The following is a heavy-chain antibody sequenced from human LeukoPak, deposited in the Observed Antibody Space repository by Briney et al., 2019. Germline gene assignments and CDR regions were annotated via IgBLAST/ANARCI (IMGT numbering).Heavy chain of an antibody. CDR2: ISSSGNTI. D-gene: IGHD4-23*01. CDR3: ARTVAPIGY. J-gene: IGHJ4*02. V-gene: IGHV3-48*03. CDR1: GFTFSSYE. Sequence: GGSLRLSCAASGFTFSSYEMTWVRQAPGKGLEWVSHISSSGNTIYYTDSVKGRFTISRDNSKNLLYLQMNSLKAEDTAIYYCARTVAPIGYWGQGTLIAVSS.